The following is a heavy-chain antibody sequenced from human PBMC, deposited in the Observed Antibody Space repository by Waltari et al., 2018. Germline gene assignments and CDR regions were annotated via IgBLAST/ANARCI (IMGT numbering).Heavy chain of an antibody. CDR3: AKDFERGSYYRYYFDY. V-gene: IGHV3-30*18. CDR1: GFTFSSYG. Sequence: QVQLVESGGGVVQPGRSLRLSCAASGFTFSSYGMHWVRQAPGKGLEWVAVISYDGSNKYYADSVKGRFTISRDNSKNTLYLQMNSLRAEDTAVYYCAKDFERGSYYRYYFDYWGQGTLVTVSS. CDR2: ISYDGSNK. J-gene: IGHJ4*02. D-gene: IGHD1-26*01.